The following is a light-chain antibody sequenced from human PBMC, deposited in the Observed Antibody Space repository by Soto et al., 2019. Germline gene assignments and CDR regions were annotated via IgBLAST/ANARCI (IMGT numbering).Light chain of an antibody. CDR2: WAS. CDR3: QQYYNTPLT. V-gene: IGKV4-1*01. CDR1: QNILYNSNNKNH. Sequence: DIVMTQSPDSLAVSLGERATINCKSTQNILYNSNNKNHLAWYQQKPGQPPRLLIYWASTRESGVPDRFSGSGSATDFTLTISSLQAEDVAVYYCQQYYNTPLTFGGGTKVEIK. J-gene: IGKJ4*01.